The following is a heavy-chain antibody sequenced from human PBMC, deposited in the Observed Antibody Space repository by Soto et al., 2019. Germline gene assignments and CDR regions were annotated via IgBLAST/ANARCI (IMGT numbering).Heavy chain of an antibody. D-gene: IGHD3-3*01. CDR1: GFSLTTSGVG. CDR3: AHRVLRTVFGLVTTTAIFFDF. Sequence: QLTLNESGPTVVRPTETLTLTCRFSGFSLTTSGVGVGWIRQSPGKAPEGLALIYWDDDKRYSASLKSRLTITKATSKNQVVLTVSDLDPTDPATYYCAHRVLRTVFGLVTTTAIFFDFWGQGTPVAVSS. J-gene: IGHJ4*02. CDR2: IYWDDDK. V-gene: IGHV2-5*02.